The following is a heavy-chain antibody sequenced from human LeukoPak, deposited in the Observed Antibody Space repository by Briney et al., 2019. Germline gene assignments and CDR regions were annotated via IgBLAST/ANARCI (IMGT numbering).Heavy chain of an antibody. J-gene: IGHJ4*02. V-gene: IGHV3-48*02. CDR2: ISSSSSTI. D-gene: IGHD2-2*01. CDR3: ARPGYCSSTSCYSQFHFDY. Sequence: GRSLRLSCAASGFTFSSYSMNWVSQAPGKGLEWVSYISSSSSTIYYADSVKGRFTISRDNAKNSLYLQMNSLRDEDTAVYYCARPGYCSSTSCYSQFHFDYWGQGTLVTVSS. CDR1: GFTFSSYS.